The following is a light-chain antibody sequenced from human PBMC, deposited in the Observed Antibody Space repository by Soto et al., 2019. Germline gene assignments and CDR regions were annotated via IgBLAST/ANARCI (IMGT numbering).Light chain of an antibody. V-gene: IGLV2-14*01. CDR1: SSDVGGYNY. CDR2: DVS. CDR3: SSYTSSNTYV. J-gene: IGLJ1*01. Sequence: QLVLTQPASVSGSPGPSITISCTGTSSDVGGYNYVSWYQQHPGKAPKLIIYDVSNRPSGVSNRCSGSKSDNTASLTISGLQGEDEAEYYCSSYTSSNTYVFGTGTKLTVL.